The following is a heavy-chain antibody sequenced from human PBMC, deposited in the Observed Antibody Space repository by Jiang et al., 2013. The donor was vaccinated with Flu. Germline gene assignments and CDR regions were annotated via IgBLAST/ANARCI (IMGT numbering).Heavy chain of an antibody. J-gene: IGHJ1*01. D-gene: IGHD2-8*01. CDR2: MSHSEDT. V-gene: IGHV4-59*01. CDR1: GGSMNGYF. CDR3: ARAENGAAGD. Sequence: LLKPSETLFLTCSVSGGSMNGYFWTWIRQPPGKGLEWIAYMSHSEDTNYNPSLQSRVTISLDTSKNQFSLKLISVTAADTAVYYCARAENGAAGDWG.